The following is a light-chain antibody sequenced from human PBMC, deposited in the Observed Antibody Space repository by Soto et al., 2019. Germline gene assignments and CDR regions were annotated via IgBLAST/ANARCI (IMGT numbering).Light chain of an antibody. CDR1: QSVSSSY. Sequence: EIVLTQSPGTLSLSPGERATLSCRASQSVSSSYLVWYQQKPGQAPRLLIYGASSRATGIPDRFSGSGSGTDFTLTIIRLAPEDFAVYYCQQYGSSPPSTFGQGTKLE. CDR2: GAS. J-gene: IGKJ2*01. CDR3: QQYGSSPPST. V-gene: IGKV3-20*01.